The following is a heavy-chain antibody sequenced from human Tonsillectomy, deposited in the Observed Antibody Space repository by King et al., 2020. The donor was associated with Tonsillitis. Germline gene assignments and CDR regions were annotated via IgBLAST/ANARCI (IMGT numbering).Heavy chain of an antibody. CDR1: GFRFSSYG. D-gene: IGHD3-10*01. CDR2: IRHDGSST. CDR3: AKDQGSGPDKGSSGYFYGLDV. V-gene: IGHV3-30*02. Sequence: VQLVESGGGVVQPGGSLRLSCAGAGFRFSSYGLHWVRQAPGKGLEWLTFIRHDGSSTDYADSVKGRFTISRASSQNILWLQMNSLRVEDTAVYYCAKDQGSGPDKGSSGYFYGLDVWGQGTTVTVSS. J-gene: IGHJ6*02.